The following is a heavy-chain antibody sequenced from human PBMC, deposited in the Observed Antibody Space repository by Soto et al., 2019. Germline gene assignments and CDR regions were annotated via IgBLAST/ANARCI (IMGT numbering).Heavy chain of an antibody. CDR1: GFYFIDAW. CDR2: IKSRGSGGAA. CDR3: NWNHDIYYRMDD. Sequence: EVQLVESGGGLVKPGGSLKLSCSASGFYFIDAWMSWVRQAPGKGLEWVACIKSRGSGGAADYAAHVRGRFTISRDDSKNVIFLQMDSLKSDDTAVYYCNWNHDIYYRMDDWGKGTTVTVSS. D-gene: IGHD1-1*01. J-gene: IGHJ6*04. V-gene: IGHV3-15*05.